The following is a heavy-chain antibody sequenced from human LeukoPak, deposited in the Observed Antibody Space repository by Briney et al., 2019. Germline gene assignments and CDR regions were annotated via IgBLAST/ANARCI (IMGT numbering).Heavy chain of an antibody. CDR1: GYRFTSYG. CDR2: ISGYNGNT. J-gene: IGHJ4*02. Sequence: ASVKVSCKASGYRFTSYGISWVRQAPGQGLEWMGWISGYNGNTNYAQKLQGRVTMTTDTSTSTAYMELRSLRSDDAAVYYCAREYCSTTRCYLADYWGQGTLVTVSS. CDR3: AREYCSTTRCYLADY. V-gene: IGHV1-18*01. D-gene: IGHD2-2*01.